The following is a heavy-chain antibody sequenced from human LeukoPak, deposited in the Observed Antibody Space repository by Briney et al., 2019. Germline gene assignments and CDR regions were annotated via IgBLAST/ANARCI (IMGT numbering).Heavy chain of an antibody. CDR2: TYVTGST. V-gene: IGHV4-4*07. CDR1: GGSISSYY. J-gene: IGHJ5*02. CDR3: ARDSGTTGEVKFDP. D-gene: IGHD1-7*01. Sequence: PSETLSLTCTVSGGSISSYYWSWIRQPAGKALEWIGRTYVTGSTTYNPSLESRVTMSLDTSKNHFSLKLRSVTAADTAVYYCARDSGTTGEVKFDPWGQGTLVTVSS.